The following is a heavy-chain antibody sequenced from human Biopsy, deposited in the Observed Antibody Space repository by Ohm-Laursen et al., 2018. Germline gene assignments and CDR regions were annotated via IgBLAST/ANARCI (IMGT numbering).Heavy chain of an antibody. V-gene: IGHV1-2*02. D-gene: IGHD3-9*01. CDR3: ARVPAYPSIDGYYGLDL. Sequence: ASVKVSCKPSGYTFAGYYLHWVRQAPGHGLEWMGWINPNSGNANYAQSFQGRLTMTRDTSISTAYMELTSLTCDDTAIYYCARVPAYPSIDGYYGLDLWGQGTTVIVSS. CDR2: INPNSGNA. J-gene: IGHJ6*02. CDR1: GYTFAGYY.